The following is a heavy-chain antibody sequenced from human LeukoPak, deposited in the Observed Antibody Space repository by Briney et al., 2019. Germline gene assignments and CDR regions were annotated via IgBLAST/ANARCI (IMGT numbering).Heavy chain of an antibody. V-gene: IGHV1-69*04. Sequence: SVKVSCMASGGTFSSYTISWVRQAPGQGLEWMGRIIPILGIANYAQKFQGRVTITADKSTSTAYMELSSLRSEDTAVYYCARDSVDTAMVTGWYFDYWGQGTLVTVSS. D-gene: IGHD5-18*01. CDR3: ARDSVDTAMVTGWYFDY. CDR2: IIPILGIA. J-gene: IGHJ4*02. CDR1: GGTFSSYT.